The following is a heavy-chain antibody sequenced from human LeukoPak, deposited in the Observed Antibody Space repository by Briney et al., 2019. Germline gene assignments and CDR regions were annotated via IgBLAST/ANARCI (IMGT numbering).Heavy chain of an antibody. CDR2: IYYSGST. CDR1: GXSISSSSYY. CDR3: ARLYYDSSGYYQICYFDY. D-gene: IGHD3-22*01. V-gene: IGHV4-39*01. Sequence: SGXSISSSSYYWGWLRQPPGTGLXWIGSIYYSGSTYYNPSLKSRVTISVDTSKTQFSLNLSSVTAADTAVYYCARLYYDSSGYYQICYFDYWGQGTLVTVSS. J-gene: IGHJ4*02.